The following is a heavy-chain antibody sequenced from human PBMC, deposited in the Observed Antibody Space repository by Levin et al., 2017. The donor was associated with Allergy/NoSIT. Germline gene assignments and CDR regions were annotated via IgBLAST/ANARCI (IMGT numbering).Heavy chain of an antibody. CDR3: AKEARYCSGGSCYNLFDY. V-gene: IGHV3-30*18. CDR1: GFTFSSYG. CDR2: ISYDGSNK. J-gene: IGHJ4*02. D-gene: IGHD2-15*01. Sequence: SCAASGFTFSSYGMHWVRQAPGKGLEWVAVISYDGSNKYYADSVKGRFTISRDNSKNTLYLQMNSLRDEDTAVYYCAKEARYCSGGSCYNLFDYWGQGTLVTVSS.